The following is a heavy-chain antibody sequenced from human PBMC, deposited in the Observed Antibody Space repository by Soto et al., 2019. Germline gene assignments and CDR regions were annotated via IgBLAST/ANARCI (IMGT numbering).Heavy chain of an antibody. J-gene: IGHJ5*02. V-gene: IGHV4-38-2*02. Sequence: SETLSLTCAVSGYSISSGYYWGWIRQPPGKGLEWIGSIYHSGSTYYNPSLKSRVTISVDTSKKQFSLKLSSVTAADTAVYYCARDLMRGTMVRGENWFDPSGQGTLVTVCS. CDR2: IYHSGST. D-gene: IGHD3-10*01. CDR3: ARDLMRGTMVRGENWFDP. CDR1: GYSISSGYY.